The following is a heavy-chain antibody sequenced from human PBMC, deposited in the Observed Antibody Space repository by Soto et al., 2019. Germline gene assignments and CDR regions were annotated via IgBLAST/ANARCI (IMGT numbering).Heavy chain of an antibody. V-gene: IGHV3-23*01. D-gene: IGHD3-3*01. Sequence: GGSLRLSCAASGFTFSNYAMSWVRQAPGKGLEWVSAISGGGDRTYYADSVKGRFTISRDNSRNTLYPQMTSLRADDTALYYRAKDPSYDFWSGDWFDPWGQGTLVTVSS. CDR2: ISGGGDRT. CDR1: GFTFSNYA. J-gene: IGHJ5*02. CDR3: AKDPSYDFWSGDWFDP.